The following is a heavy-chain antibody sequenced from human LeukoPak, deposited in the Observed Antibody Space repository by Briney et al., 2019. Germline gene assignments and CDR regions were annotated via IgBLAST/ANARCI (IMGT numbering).Heavy chain of an antibody. D-gene: IGHD2-15*01. V-gene: IGHV3-23*01. CDR3: AKDSRFVGSCYTFDY. J-gene: IGHJ4*02. CDR1: GFTFSSYA. Sequence: PGGSLRLSCAASGFTFSSYAMSWVRQTPGKGLEWVSAISGSGGTTYYADSVKGRFTISRDNSKNTLYLQMNSLRAEDTAVYYCAKDSRFVGSCYTFDYWGRGTLVTVSS. CDR2: ISGSGGTT.